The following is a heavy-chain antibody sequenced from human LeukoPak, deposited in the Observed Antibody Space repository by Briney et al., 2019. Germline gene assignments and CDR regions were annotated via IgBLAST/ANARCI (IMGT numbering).Heavy chain of an antibody. CDR1: GGSISSGDYY. CDR2: IYYSGST. V-gene: IGHV4-30-4*01. J-gene: IGHJ5*02. D-gene: IGHD3-10*01. Sequence: SQTLSLTCTVSGGSISSGDYYWSWIRQPPGKGLEWIGYIYYSGSTNYNPSLKSRVTISVDTSKNQFSLKLSSVTAADKAVYYCAREHGSGSLSWLDPWGQGTLVTVSS. CDR3: AREHGSGSLSWLDP.